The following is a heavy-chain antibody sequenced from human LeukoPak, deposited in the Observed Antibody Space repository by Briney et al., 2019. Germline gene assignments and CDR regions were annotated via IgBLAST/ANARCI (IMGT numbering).Heavy chain of an antibody. CDR1: GGSFSGYY. CDR2: INHSGST. J-gene: IGHJ4*02. CDR3: ARRGREAVAGIDY. Sequence: PSETLSLTCAVYGGSFSGYYWSWIRQPPGKGLEWIGEINHSGSTNYNSSLKSRVTISVDTSKNQFSLKLSSVTAADTAVYYCARRGREAVAGIDYWGQGTLVTVSS. V-gene: IGHV4-34*01. D-gene: IGHD6-19*01.